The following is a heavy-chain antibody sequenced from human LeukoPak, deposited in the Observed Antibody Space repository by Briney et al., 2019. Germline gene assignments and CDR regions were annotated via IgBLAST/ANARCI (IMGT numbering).Heavy chain of an antibody. CDR3: ARYYYGSGSYYRKPGFDY. V-gene: IGHV4-34*01. CDR1: GGSFSGYY. J-gene: IGHJ4*02. Sequence: PSETLSLTCAVYGGSFSGYYWSWIRQPPGKGLEWIGEINHSGSTNYNPSLKSRVTISVDTSKNQFSLKPSSVTAADTAVYYCARYYYGSGSYYRKPGFDYWGQGTLVTVSS. D-gene: IGHD3-10*01. CDR2: INHSGST.